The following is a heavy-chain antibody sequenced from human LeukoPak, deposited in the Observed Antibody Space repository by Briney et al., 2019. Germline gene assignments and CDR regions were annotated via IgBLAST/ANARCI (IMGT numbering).Heavy chain of an antibody. CDR1: GFTFSSYG. Sequence: GGSLRLSCAAPGFTFSSYGMHWVRQAPGKGLEWVAVIWYDGSNKYYADSVKGRFTISRDNSKNTLYLQMNSLRAEDTAVYYCARETRYCSSTSCYNPILYYYYYYMDVWGKGTTVTVSS. D-gene: IGHD2-2*02. CDR3: ARETRYCSSTSCYNPILYYYYYYMDV. CDR2: IWYDGSNK. V-gene: IGHV3-33*01. J-gene: IGHJ6*03.